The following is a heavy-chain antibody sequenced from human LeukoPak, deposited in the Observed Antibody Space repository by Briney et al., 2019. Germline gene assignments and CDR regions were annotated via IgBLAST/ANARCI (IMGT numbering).Heavy chain of an antibody. D-gene: IGHD2-2*02. J-gene: IGHJ5*02. CDR1: GGSFSGYY. V-gene: IGHV4-34*01. Sequence: PSETLPLTCAVYGGSFSGYYWSWIRQPPGKGLEWIGEINHSGSTNYNPSLKSRVTISVDTSKNQFSLKLSSVTAADTAVYYCARGRGNIVVVPAAIGVRSPRDNWFDPWGQGTLVTVSS. CDR3: ARGRGNIVVVPAAIGVRSPRDNWFDP. CDR2: INHSGST.